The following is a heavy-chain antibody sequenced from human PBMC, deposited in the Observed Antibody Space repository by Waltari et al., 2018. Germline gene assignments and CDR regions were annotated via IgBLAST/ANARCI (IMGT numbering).Heavy chain of an antibody. D-gene: IGHD5-12*01. J-gene: IGHJ6*02. Sequence: QVQLVQSGPEVKKPGSSVKVSCTASGDTFNNYAISWVRPAPGQGLEWMGRVIPGFGSTNIRKKFKDRVTLTADTGTRTAYMDLGSLRSEDTAIYYCARDPGGYDYNLYFRGLDVWGQGTTVTVSS. CDR2: VIPGFGST. V-gene: IGHV1-69*14. CDR1: GDTFNNYA. CDR3: ARDPGGYDYNLYFRGLDV.